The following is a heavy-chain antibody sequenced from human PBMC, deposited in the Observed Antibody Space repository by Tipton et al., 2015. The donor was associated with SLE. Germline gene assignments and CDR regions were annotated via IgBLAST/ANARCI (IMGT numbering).Heavy chain of an antibody. D-gene: IGHD3-16*01. CDR3: ARGGLRLGELGY. J-gene: IGHJ4*02. Sequence: TLSLTCTVSGGSISSYYWSWIRQPPGKGLEWIGYIYYSGSTTYNPSLKSRVTISVDTSKNQFSLKLSSVTAADTAVYYCARGGLRLGELGYWGQGTLVTVSS. CDR1: GGSISSYY. CDR2: IYYSGST. V-gene: IGHV4-59*01.